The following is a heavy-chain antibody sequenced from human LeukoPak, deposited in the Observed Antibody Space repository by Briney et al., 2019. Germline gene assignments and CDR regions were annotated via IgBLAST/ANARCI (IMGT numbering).Heavy chain of an antibody. CDR2: MKEDGSEE. V-gene: IGHV3-7*01. Sequence: PGGSLRLSCAASGLTFSSYWRSWVGQAAGKGRQWVAKMKEDGSEEDYGDSVKGRFTIPRDTAKNSLYLQMNSLTAEATAVYYCARVFRSGILTGYYKYYFDYWGQGTLVTVSS. J-gene: IGHJ4*02. CDR3: ARVFRSGILTGYYKYYFDY. D-gene: IGHD3-9*01. CDR1: GLTFSSYW.